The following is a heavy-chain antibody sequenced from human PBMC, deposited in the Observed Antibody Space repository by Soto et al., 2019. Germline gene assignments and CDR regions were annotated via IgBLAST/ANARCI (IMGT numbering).Heavy chain of an antibody. J-gene: IGHJ6*02. Sequence: GSVQVSCQASGYRFVDYYINWLRQAPVQGPEWMGIINPRGGDSRYAQKFQGRVTVTMDTSTSTVYMDLRSLTSEDTAVYYCARVHCGGDCRPGEWFYYYGMDVWGQGTTVTGAS. D-gene: IGHD2-21*02. V-gene: IGHV1-46*01. CDR3: ARVHCGGDCRPGEWFYYYGMDV. CDR1: GYRFVDYY. CDR2: INPRGGDS.